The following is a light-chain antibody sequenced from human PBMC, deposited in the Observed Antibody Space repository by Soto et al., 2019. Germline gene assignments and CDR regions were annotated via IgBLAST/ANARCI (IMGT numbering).Light chain of an antibody. CDR2: DAS. Sequence: EIVLTQSPATLSLSPGETATLSCRASQSVSSYLAWYQQKPGQAPRLLIYDASNRATGIPARFSGSGSGTDFTLTISSLEPEDFAVYYCQQRSNWPPESTFGQGTKVEIK. V-gene: IGKV3-11*01. CDR3: QQRSNWPPEST. J-gene: IGKJ1*01. CDR1: QSVSSY.